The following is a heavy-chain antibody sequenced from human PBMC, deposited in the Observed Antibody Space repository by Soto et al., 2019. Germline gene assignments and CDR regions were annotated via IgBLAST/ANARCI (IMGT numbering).Heavy chain of an antibody. V-gene: IGHV3-15*07. CDR2: IKSKTDGGTT. CDR3: TTGLNYYDSSGYPPHLYYYYGMDV. J-gene: IGHJ6*02. CDR1: GFTFSNAW. D-gene: IGHD3-22*01. Sequence: WGSLRLSCAASGFTFSNAWMNWVRQAPGKGLEWVGRIKSKTDGGTTDYAAPVKGRFTISRDDSKNTLYLQMNSLKTEDTAVYYCTTGLNYYDSSGYPPHLYYYYGMDVWGQGTTVTVSS.